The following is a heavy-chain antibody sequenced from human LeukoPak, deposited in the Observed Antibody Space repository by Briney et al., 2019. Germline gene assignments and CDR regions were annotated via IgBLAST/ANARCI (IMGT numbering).Heavy chain of an antibody. D-gene: IGHD3-10*01. CDR2: MNPNSGDT. V-gene: IGHV1-8*02. CDR1: GSTFSSYD. Sequence: ASVKVSCKXSGSTFSSYDINWVRQATGQGLEWMGWMNPNSGDTGYTQRFQGRVTMTRDTSISTAYMELSSLRSEDTAVYYCARGPYGTGSHFDFWGQGTLVTVSS. CDR3: ARGPYGTGSHFDF. J-gene: IGHJ4*02.